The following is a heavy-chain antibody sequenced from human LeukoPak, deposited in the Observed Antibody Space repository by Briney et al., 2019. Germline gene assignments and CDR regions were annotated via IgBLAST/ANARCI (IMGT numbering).Heavy chain of an antibody. Sequence: PGGSLRLSCAASGFTFSNYWIHSVRQAPGKGLEWVAYIKKTGNETYYVDSVKGRFTITRDNTRNSLFLQMYSLRAEDTAVYFCAREDGYCSGGNCYSYFDSWGQGTLVTVSS. CDR2: IKKTGNET. CDR3: AREDGYCSGGNCYSYFDS. J-gene: IGHJ4*02. D-gene: IGHD2-15*01. CDR1: GFTFSNYW. V-gene: IGHV3-7*01.